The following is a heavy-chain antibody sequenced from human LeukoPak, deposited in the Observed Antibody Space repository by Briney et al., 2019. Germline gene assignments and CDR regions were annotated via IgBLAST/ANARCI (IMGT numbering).Heavy chain of an antibody. Sequence: SETLSLTCTVSGGSISSYYWSWIRQPPGKGLEWIGYIQNSGNSNYNPSLRSRVTISVDTSKNRFSLKLSSVTAADTAVYYCARDLFVVPAAPGGMDVWGKGTTVTVSS. CDR1: GGSISSYY. CDR3: ARDLFVVPAAPGGMDV. V-gene: IGHV4-4*08. D-gene: IGHD2-2*01. CDR2: IQNSGNS. J-gene: IGHJ6*04.